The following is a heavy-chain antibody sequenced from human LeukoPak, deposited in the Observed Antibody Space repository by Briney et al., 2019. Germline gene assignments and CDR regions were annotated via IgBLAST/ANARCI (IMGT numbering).Heavy chain of an antibody. V-gene: IGHV3-48*01. J-gene: IGHJ4*02. D-gene: IGHD3-16*01. CDR3: ARDRITFGGVYYFDY. CDR1: GFTFSSYS. CDR2: ISSSSSTI. Sequence: GGSLRLSCAASGFTFSSYSMNWVRQAPGKGLDGVSYISSSSSTIYYADSVKGRFTISRDNAKNSLYLQMNSLRAEDTAVYYCARDRITFGGVYYFDYWGQGTLVTVSS.